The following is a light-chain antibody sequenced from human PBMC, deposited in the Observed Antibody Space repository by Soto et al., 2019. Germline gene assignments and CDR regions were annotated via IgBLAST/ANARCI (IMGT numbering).Light chain of an antibody. J-gene: IGKJ4*01. CDR3: QQLNSYLSLT. V-gene: IGKV1-9*01. Sequence: QLTPSPSPPSASVGDRVTITCRARQGISSYLAWYQQKPGKAPKLLIYGASTLQNGVPSRFSGSGSGTDFTLTISSLQPEDFATYYCQQLNSYLSLTFGGGTKVDIK. CDR1: QGISSY. CDR2: GAS.